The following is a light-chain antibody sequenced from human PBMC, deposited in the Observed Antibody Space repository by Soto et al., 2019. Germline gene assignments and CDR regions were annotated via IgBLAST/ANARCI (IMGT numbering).Light chain of an antibody. Sequence: DIVLTQSPDSLAVSLGERATINCKSSQRVLYSSNNKNYLAWYQQKPGQPPKLLIYWASTRESGVPDRFSGSGSGTDFTLTISSLQAEDVAVYYCQQYYSTPPLTFGQGTKLEIK. CDR1: QRVLYSSNNKNY. J-gene: IGKJ2*01. CDR3: QQYYSTPPLT. CDR2: WAS. V-gene: IGKV4-1*01.